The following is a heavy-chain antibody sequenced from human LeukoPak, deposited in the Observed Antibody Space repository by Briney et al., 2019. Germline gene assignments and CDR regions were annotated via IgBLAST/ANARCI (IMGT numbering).Heavy chain of an antibody. V-gene: IGHV4-59*01. CDR1: GGSINSYY. CDR2: IHYTGST. CDR3: ARGGYYGSGNDFRFDP. D-gene: IGHD3-10*01. Sequence: SQTLSLTCTVSGGSINSYYWSWIRQPPGKGLECIGYIHYTGSTNYNPSLKSRVTISVDTSKSQFSLKLSSVTAADTAIYYCARGGYYGSGNDFRFDPWGQGTLVTVSS. J-gene: IGHJ5*02.